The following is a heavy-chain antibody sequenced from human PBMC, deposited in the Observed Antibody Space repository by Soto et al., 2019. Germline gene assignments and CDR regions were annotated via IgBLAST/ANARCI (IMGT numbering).Heavy chain of an antibody. D-gene: IGHD3-16*02. Sequence: RLSCAASEFTFSTHAMTWVRQAPGKGLEWVSSISGSGGSTYYADSVKGRFTISRDNADNSMYLQMNSLRAEDTAVYYCATLSYGQLRYFDNWGQGTLVTVSS. CDR1: EFTFSTHA. V-gene: IGHV3-23*01. J-gene: IGHJ4*02. CDR3: ATLSYGQLRYFDN. CDR2: ISGSGGST.